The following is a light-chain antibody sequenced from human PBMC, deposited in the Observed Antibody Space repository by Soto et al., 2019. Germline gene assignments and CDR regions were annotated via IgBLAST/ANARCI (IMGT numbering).Light chain of an antibody. J-gene: IGKJ1*01. V-gene: IGKV1-5*01. CDR3: QQYNSYSRT. CDR1: LSISSW. CDR2: DAS. Sequence: IQMTQSPSTXXAXXXXXXTXXCRXSLSISSWLAWYQQKPGKAPKLLIYDASSLESGVPSRFSGSGSGTEFTLTISSLQPDDFATYYCQQYNSYSRTFGRGTKVDIK.